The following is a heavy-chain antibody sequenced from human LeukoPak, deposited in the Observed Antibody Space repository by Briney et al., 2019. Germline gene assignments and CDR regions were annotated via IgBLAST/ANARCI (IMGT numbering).Heavy chain of an antibody. Sequence: GASVKVSCKASGGTFSSYANSWVRQAPGQGLEWMGGIIPIFGTANYAQKFQGRVTITADESTSTAYMELSSLRSEDTAVYYCARGFPNVNKYYDILTGYPYYFDYWGQGTLVTVSS. CDR1: GGTFSSYA. D-gene: IGHD3-9*01. V-gene: IGHV1-69*13. CDR2: IIPIFGTA. CDR3: ARGFPNVNKYYDILTGYPYYFDY. J-gene: IGHJ4*02.